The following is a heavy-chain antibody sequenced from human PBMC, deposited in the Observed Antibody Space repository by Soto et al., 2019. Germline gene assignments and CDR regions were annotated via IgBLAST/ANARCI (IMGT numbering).Heavy chain of an antibody. J-gene: IGHJ4*02. CDR3: AKATGSSFDN. V-gene: IGHV1-69*02. D-gene: IGHD6-6*01. CDR1: GGTFSSYT. CDR2: IIPIIGIA. Sequence: ASVKVSCKASGGTFSSYTISWVRQAPGQGLEWMGRIIPIIGIANYAQKLQDRVTITTDKSTSTAYMELSSLRSDDTAMYYCAKATGSSFDNWGQGTLVTVSS.